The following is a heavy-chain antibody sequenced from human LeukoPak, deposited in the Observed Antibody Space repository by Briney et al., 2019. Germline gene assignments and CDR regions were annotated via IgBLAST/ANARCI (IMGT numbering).Heavy chain of an antibody. Sequence: GESLKISCKGSGYSFTSYWIGWVRQMPGKGLEWMGIIYPGDSDTRYSPSFQGQVTISADKSISTAYLQWSSLKASDTAMYYCARRRGRGYYDILTGYYYDEYYFDYWGQGTLVTVSS. CDR3: ARRRGRGYYDILTGYYYDEYYFDY. CDR1: GYSFTSYW. D-gene: IGHD3-9*01. V-gene: IGHV5-51*01. J-gene: IGHJ4*02. CDR2: IYPGDSDT.